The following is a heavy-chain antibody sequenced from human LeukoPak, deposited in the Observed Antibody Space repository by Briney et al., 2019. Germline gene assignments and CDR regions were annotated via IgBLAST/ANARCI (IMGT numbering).Heavy chain of an antibody. CDR2: ISTSGSS. V-gene: IGHV4-4*07. CDR3: ARDSFDAFHI. Sequence: SETLSLTCTVSGGSISTEYWSWIRQSAGKGPEWIGRISTSGSSSYNPSLKSRATISIDKSKNWFSLKLSSVTAADTAIYYCARDSFDAFHIWGQGTMVTVSS. J-gene: IGHJ3*02. D-gene: IGHD2-2*01. CDR1: GGSISTEY.